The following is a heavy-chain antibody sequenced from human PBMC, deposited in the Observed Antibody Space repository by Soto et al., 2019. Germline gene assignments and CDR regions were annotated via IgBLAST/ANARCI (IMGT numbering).Heavy chain of an antibody. CDR1: GGTFSSYA. V-gene: IGHV1-69*13. Sequence: SVKVSCKASGGTFSSYAISWVRQAPGQGLEWMGGIIPIFGTANYAQKFQGRVTITADESTSTAYMELSSLRSEDTAVYYCARVRYRSGSHYGMDVWGQGTTVTVSS. J-gene: IGHJ6*02. CDR2: IIPIFGTA. CDR3: ARVRYRSGSHYGMDV. D-gene: IGHD3-10*01.